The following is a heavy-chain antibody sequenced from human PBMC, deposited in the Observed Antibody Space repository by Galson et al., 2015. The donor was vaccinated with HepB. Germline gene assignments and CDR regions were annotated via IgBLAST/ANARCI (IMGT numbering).Heavy chain of an antibody. Sequence: SLRLSCAASGFTFNTYSMNWVRRAPGKGLQWVSSISSGSSYISYADSVKGRFTISRDNAKNSLFLQMNSLRVEDTAVYYCVSAYNGRLPDYWGQGTLVTVSS. CDR2: ISSGSSYI. D-gene: IGHD1-26*01. CDR3: VSAYNGRLPDY. V-gene: IGHV3-21*01. J-gene: IGHJ4*02. CDR1: GFTFNTYS.